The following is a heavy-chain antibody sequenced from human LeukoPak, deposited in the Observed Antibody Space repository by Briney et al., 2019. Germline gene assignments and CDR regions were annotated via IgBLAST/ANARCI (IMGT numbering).Heavy chain of an antibody. CDR2: IYYSWST. V-gene: IGHV4-59*01. D-gene: IGHD1-14*01. Sequence: PSETLSLTCTVSGGSISSYYWSWIRQPPGKGLEWIGYIYYSWSTHYNPSLKRRVTISVDTSKNQFSLKLSSVTAADTAVYYCARVNPLNPFDVWGKGTTVTVSS. CDR1: GGSISSYY. CDR3: ARVNPLNPFDV. J-gene: IGHJ6*04.